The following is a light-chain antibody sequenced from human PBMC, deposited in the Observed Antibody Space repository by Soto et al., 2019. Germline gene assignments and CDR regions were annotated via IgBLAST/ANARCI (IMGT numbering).Light chain of an antibody. J-gene: IGLJ2*01. CDR2: YDR. Sequence: SYELTQPPSVSVAPGKTATITSGGNDIGTKSGHWYQQKPGQAPVLVIYYDRDRPSGIPERFSGSNSGNTATLTISRVEAGDEADYCCQVWDSSTDHVVFGGGTQLTVL. CDR3: QVWDSSTDHVV. CDR1: DIGTKS. V-gene: IGLV3-21*04.